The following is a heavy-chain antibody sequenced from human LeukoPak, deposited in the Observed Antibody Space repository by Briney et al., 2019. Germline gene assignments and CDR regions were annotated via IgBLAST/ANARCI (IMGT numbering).Heavy chain of an antibody. D-gene: IGHD4-17*01. Sequence: GGSLRLSCAASGFTFSRYAMHWVRQAPGKGLEYVSAISSNGGSTYYANSVKGRFTISRDNSKNTLYLQMGSLRTEDKAVYYCARVGDNDAFDIWGQGTMVTVSS. CDR2: ISSNGGST. CDR3: ARVGDNDAFDI. CDR1: GFTFSRYA. V-gene: IGHV3-64*01. J-gene: IGHJ3*02.